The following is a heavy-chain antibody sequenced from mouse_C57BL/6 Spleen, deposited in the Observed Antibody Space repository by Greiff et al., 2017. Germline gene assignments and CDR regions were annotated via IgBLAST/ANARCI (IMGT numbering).Heavy chain of an antibody. CDR1: GYTFTEYT. CDR2: FYPGSGSI. D-gene: IGHD1-1*01. CDR3: ARHEDPYYGVAWFAY. V-gene: IGHV1-62-2*01. J-gene: IGHJ3*01. Sequence: VKLMESGAELVKPGVSVKLSCKASGYTFTEYTIHWVKQRSGQGLEWIGWFYPGSGSIKYNEKFKDKATLTADKSSSTVYMELSRLTSEDSAVYFCARHEDPYYGVAWFAYWGQGTLVTVSA.